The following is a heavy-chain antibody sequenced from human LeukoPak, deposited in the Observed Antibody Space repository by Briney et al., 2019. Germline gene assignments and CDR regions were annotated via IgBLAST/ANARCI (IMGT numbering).Heavy chain of an antibody. CDR3: ARDRVAVAGPGSYYFDY. J-gene: IGHJ4*02. CDR1: GFTFSSYS. V-gene: IGHV3-21*01. CDR2: ISSSGTYK. D-gene: IGHD6-19*01. Sequence: GGSLRLSCAVSGFTFSSYSMSWVRQAPGKGLEWVSSISSSGTYKYYADSVKGRFTISRDNAKNSLYLQMNSLRAEDTAVYYCARDRVAVAGPGSYYFDYWGQGTLVTVSS.